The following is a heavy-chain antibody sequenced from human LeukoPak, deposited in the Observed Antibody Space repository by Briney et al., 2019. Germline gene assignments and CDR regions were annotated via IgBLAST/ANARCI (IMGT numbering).Heavy chain of an antibody. D-gene: IGHD3-22*01. CDR3: ASRDYYDSSGYATYFDY. V-gene: IGHV5-51*01. J-gene: IGHJ4*02. CDR1: GYSFTSYW. CDR2: IYPGDSDT. Sequence: GASLKISCKGSGYSFTSYWIGWVRQLPGKGLEWMGIIYPGDSDTRYSPSFQGQVTISADKSISTAYLQWSSLKASDTAMYYCASRDYYDSSGYATYFDYWGQGTLVTVSS.